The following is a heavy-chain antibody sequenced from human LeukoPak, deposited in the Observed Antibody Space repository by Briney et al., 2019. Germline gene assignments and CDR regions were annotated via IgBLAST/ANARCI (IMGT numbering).Heavy chain of an antibody. CDR3: AKDPVGLWLGVDY. J-gene: IGHJ4*02. V-gene: IGHV4-59*01. CDR1: GGSISNYV. D-gene: IGHD3-10*01. CDR2: INDSGNT. Sequence: SETLSLTCTVSGGSISNYVWSWIRQPPGKGLEWIGYINDSGNTKYNPSLESRVTISVDTSKNQFSLNLYSVTAADTAVYYCAKDPVGLWLGVDYWGQGTLVTVSS.